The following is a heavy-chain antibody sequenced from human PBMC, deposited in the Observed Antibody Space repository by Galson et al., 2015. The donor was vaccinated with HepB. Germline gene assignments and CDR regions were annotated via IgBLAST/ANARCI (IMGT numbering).Heavy chain of an antibody. CDR2: IKQDGSEK. J-gene: IGHJ4*02. D-gene: IGHD3-3*01. Sequence: SLRLSCAASGFTFSSYWMSWVRQAPGKGLEWVANIKQDGSEKYYVDSVKGRFTISRDNAKNSLYLLMNSLRAEDTAVYYCARDYDFWSGYYFDYWGQGTLVTVSS. V-gene: IGHV3-7*03. CDR3: ARDYDFWSGYYFDY. CDR1: GFTFSSYW.